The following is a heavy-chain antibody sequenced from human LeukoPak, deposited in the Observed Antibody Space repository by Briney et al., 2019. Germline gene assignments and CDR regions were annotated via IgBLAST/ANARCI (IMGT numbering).Heavy chain of an antibody. CDR3: ARSPYYDFWSGYYSGSNYFDY. J-gene: IGHJ4*02. D-gene: IGHD3-3*01. CDR2: INPNSGGT. Sequence: ASVKVSCKASGYTFTSYGISWVRQAPGQGLEWMGWINPNSGGTNYAQKFQGRVTMTRDTSISTAYMELSRLRSDDTAVYYCARSPYYDFWSGYYSGSNYFDYWGQGTLVTVSP. V-gene: IGHV1-2*02. CDR1: GYTFTSYG.